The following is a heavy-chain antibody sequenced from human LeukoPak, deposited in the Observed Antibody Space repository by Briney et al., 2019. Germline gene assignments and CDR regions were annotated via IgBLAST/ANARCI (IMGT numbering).Heavy chain of an antibody. Sequence: QPGGSLRLSCAASGFPLSSYPMSWGRQAPGKGVEWVSAISGSGGSTYYADSVKGRFTISRDNSKNTLYLQMNSLRAEDTAVYYCAKALDDYGGDWGQGTLVTVSS. CDR1: GFPLSSYP. J-gene: IGHJ4*02. V-gene: IGHV3-23*01. CDR3: AKALDDYGGD. CDR2: ISGSGGST. D-gene: IGHD4-23*01.